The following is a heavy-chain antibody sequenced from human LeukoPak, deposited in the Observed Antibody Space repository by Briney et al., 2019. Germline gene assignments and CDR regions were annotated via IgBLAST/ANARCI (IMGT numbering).Heavy chain of an antibody. J-gene: IGHJ5*02. CDR3: ARQTSSGWNYNWFDP. CDR1: GDSVSSNSAA. Sequence: SQTLSLTCAISGDSVSSNSAAWNWIRQSPSRGLEWLGRTFYRSEWYKDYEVSVKSRITINPDTSKNQFSLQLNSVTPEDTAVYYCARQTSSGWNYNWFDPWGQGTLVTVSS. D-gene: IGHD1-7*01. CDR2: TFYRSEWYK. V-gene: IGHV6-1*01.